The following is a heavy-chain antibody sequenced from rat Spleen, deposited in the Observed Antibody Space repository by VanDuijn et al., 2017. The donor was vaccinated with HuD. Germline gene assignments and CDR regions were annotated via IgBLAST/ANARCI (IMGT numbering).Heavy chain of an antibody. Sequence: EVQLVESGGDLVQPGRSVKLSCAASGLTFNYYGINWIRQAPTKGLEWVASISPDGDNTYYRDSVKGRFTISRDNAKSTLYLQMNSLRSEETATYYCARLEGSFDYWGQGVMVTVSS. J-gene: IGHJ2*01. V-gene: IGHV5S11*01. D-gene: IGHD1-11*01. CDR1: GLTFNYYG. CDR3: ARLEGSFDY. CDR2: ISPDGDNT.